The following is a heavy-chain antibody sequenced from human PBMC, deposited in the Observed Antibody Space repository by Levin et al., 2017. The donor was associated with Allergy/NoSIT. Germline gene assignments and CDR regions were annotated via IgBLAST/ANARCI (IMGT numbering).Heavy chain of an antibody. CDR3: AGDSHDTTMGGG. D-gene: IGHD5-18*01. Sequence: GESLKISCAASGITFGNYAMHWVRQAPGKGPEWVASISHDGRNQYYPDSVKGRFTISRDNPKNSLYLQMGSLRDEDTAVYYCAGDSHDTTMGGGWGQGTLVTVSS. CDR1: GITFGNYA. J-gene: IGHJ4*02. CDR2: ISHDGRNQ. V-gene: IGHV3-30*04.